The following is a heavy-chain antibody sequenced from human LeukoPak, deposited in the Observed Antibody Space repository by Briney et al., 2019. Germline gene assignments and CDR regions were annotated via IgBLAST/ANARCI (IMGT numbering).Heavy chain of an antibody. CDR1: GGSISSALYH. Sequence: SETLTLTCTVSGGSISSALYHWGWIRQPPGKNLEWLGSVYYTGSTHNNPSLKSRVTISVDTSKNQFSLNLSSVTAADTAVYYCARQEIGLRSFDPWGQGTLVTVSS. J-gene: IGHJ5*02. CDR2: VYYTGST. D-gene: IGHD3/OR15-3a*01. V-gene: IGHV4-39*01. CDR3: ARQEIGLRSFDP.